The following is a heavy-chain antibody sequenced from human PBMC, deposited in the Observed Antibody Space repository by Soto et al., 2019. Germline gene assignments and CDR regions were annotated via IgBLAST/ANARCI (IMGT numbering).Heavy chain of an antibody. CDR3: ARAGMTTSDYYYGMDV. Sequence: GASVKVSCKASGGTFSSYAISWVRQAPGQGLEWMGGIIPIFGTANYAQKFQGRVTITADESTSTAYMELSSLRSGDTAVYYCARAGMTTSDYYYGMDVWGQGTTVTVSS. V-gene: IGHV1-69*13. CDR1: GGTFSSYA. J-gene: IGHJ6*02. D-gene: IGHD4-4*01. CDR2: IIPIFGTA.